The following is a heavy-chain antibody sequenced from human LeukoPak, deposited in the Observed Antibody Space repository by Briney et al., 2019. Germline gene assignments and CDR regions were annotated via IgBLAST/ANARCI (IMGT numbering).Heavy chain of an antibody. CDR1: GGSISSYY. CDR3: ARDPGSKVVPAASWFDP. D-gene: IGHD2-2*01. V-gene: IGHV4-59*01. J-gene: IGHJ5*02. Sequence: PSETLSLTCTVSGGSISSYYWSWIRQPPGKGLEWIGYIYYSGSTNYNPSLKSRVTISVDTSKNQFSLKLSSVTAADTAVYYCARDPGSKVVPAASWFDPWGQGTLVTVSS. CDR2: IYYSGST.